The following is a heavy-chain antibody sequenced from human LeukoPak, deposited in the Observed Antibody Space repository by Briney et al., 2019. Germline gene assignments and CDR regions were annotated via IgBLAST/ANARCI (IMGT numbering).Heavy chain of an antibody. CDR2: IKSDGST. CDR3: ARAPSEIGGYYPEYFRH. CDR1: GFTFSSYW. J-gene: IGHJ1*01. Sequence: GGSLRLSCAASGFTFSSYWMHWVRQAPGKGLVWVARIKSDGSTNYADSVKGRFTISRDNAKNTVPLQMNSLRAEDTGVYYCARAPSEIGGYYPEYFRHWGQGTLVTVSS. V-gene: IGHV3-74*01. D-gene: IGHD3-22*01.